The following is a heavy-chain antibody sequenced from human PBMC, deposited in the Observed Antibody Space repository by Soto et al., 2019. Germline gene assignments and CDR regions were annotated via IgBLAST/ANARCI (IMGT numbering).Heavy chain of an antibody. CDR1: GDSMTRVDHF. V-gene: IGHV4-30-4*01. Sequence: QVQLQESGPELVKPSQTLSLICSVSGDSMTRVDHFWSWVRQPTGKGLEWIGYTHHIGTSFYNPSLKSRVTLSVDTSQNHVSLTLTSVTAADTAVYYCARNGLVGHDALDIWGQGTMVIVSS. CDR2: THHIGTS. J-gene: IGHJ3*02. D-gene: IGHD1-26*01. CDR3: ARNGLVGHDALDI.